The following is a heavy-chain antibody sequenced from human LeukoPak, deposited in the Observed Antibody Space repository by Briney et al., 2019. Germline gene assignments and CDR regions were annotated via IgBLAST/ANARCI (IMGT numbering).Heavy chain of an antibody. CDR3: AKDPTHYRVWDYYETIGLSY. J-gene: IGHJ4*02. CDR2: IRYDGSNK. D-gene: IGHD3-22*01. Sequence: GGSLRLSCAAAGLTVSNYWMSWVRQAPGKGLEWVTFIRYDGSNKYYADSVKGRFTISRDNSKTTLNLHMNSLRAEDTAVYYCAKDPTHYRVWDYYETIGLSYWGQGTLVTVSS. V-gene: IGHV3-30*02. CDR1: GLTVSNYW.